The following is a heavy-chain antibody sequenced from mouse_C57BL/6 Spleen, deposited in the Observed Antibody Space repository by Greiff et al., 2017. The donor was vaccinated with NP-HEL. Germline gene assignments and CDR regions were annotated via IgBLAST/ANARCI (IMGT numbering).Heavy chain of an antibody. CDR3: ARNWDSSYAMDY. V-gene: IGHV1-80*01. J-gene: IGHJ4*01. CDR2: IYPGDGDT. D-gene: IGHD4-1*01. CDR1: GYAFSSYW. Sequence: VMLVESGAELVKPGASVKISCKASGYAFSSYWMNWVKQRPGQGLEWIGQIYPGDGDTNYNGKFKGKATLTADKSSSTAYMQLSSLTSEDSAVYVCARNWDSSYAMDYWGQGTSVTVSS.